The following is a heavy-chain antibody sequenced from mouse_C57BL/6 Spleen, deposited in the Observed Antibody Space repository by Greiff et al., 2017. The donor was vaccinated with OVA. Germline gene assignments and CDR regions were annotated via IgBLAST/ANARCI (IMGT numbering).Heavy chain of an antibody. CDR2: IHPNSGST. J-gene: IGHJ2*01. CDR1: GYTFTSYW. Sequence: VQLQQSGAELVKPGASVKLSCKASGYTFTSYWMHWVKQRPGQGLEWIGMIHPNSGSTNYNEKFKSKATLTVDKSSSTAYMQLSSLTSEDSAVYYCAREGANHLPDYWGQGTTLTVSS. CDR3: AREGANHLPDY. V-gene: IGHV1-64*01. D-gene: IGHD3-1*01.